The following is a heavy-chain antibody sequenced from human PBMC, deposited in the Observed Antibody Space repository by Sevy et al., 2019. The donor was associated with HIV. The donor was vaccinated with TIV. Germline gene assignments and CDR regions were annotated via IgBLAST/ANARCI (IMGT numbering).Heavy chain of an antibody. Sequence: ASVKVSCKASGYTFTSYGISWVRQAPGQGLEWMGWISAYNGDTNYAQKLQGRVTMTTDTSTTTAYMELRSLISDDTAVYSCARDHRVTATGTPGYFDLWGRGTLVTVSS. D-gene: IGHD6-13*01. CDR1: GYTFTSYG. CDR2: ISAYNGDT. V-gene: IGHV1-18*01. J-gene: IGHJ2*01. CDR3: ARDHRVTATGTPGYFDL.